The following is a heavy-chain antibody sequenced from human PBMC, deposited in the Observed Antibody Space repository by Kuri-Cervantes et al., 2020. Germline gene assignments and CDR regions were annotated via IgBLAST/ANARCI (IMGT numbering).Heavy chain of an antibody. J-gene: IGHJ1*01. D-gene: IGHD6-13*01. CDR2: IIPIFGTA. Sequence: SVKVSCKASGGTFSSYAISWVRQAPGQGLEWMGGIIPIFGTANYAQKFQGRVTITADESTSTAYMELSSLRSEDTAVYYCARDSSSRYIIGYFQHWGQGTLVTVSS. CDR3: ARDSSSRYIIGYFQH. CDR1: GGTFSSYA. V-gene: IGHV1-69*13.